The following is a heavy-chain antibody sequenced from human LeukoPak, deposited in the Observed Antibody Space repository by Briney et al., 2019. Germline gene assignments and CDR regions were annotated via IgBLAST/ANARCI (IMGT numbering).Heavy chain of an antibody. J-gene: IGHJ4*02. CDR1: GFTFSNAW. D-gene: IGHD1-14*01. Sequence: KPGGSLRLSCAASGFTFSNAWMSWVRQAPGKGLEWVGRIKSKTDGGTTDYAAPVKGRFTISRDDSKNTLYLQMNSLKTEDTAVYYCITDWSVGRKAEYWGQGTLVTVSS. CDR3: ITDWSVGRKAEY. V-gene: IGHV3-15*01. CDR2: IKSKTDGGTT.